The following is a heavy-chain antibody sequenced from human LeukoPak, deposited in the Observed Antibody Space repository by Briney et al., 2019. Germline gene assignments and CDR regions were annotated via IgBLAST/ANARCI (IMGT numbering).Heavy chain of an antibody. CDR1: GFTFSSYA. CDR3: AKDQAIFGVVTTIDY. D-gene: IGHD3-3*01. Sequence: AGGSLRLSCAASGFTFSSYAMSWVRQAPGKGLEWVSAISGSGGSTYYADSVKGRFTISRDNSKNTLYLQMNSLRAEDTAVYYCAKDQAIFGVVTTIDYWGQGTLVTVSS. CDR2: ISGSGGST. V-gene: IGHV3-23*01. J-gene: IGHJ4*02.